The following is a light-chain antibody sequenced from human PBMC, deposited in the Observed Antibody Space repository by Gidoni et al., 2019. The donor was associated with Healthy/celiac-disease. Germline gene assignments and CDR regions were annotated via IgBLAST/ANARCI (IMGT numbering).Light chain of an antibody. CDR2: LGS. CDR3: MQALQTPPTWT. Sequence: DIVMTQSPLSLPVTPGEPASISCRSSQSQPGQSPQLLIYLGSNRASGVPDRFSGSGSGTDFTLKISRVEAEDVGVYYCMQALQTPPTWTFGQGTKVEIK. V-gene: IGKV2-28*01. CDR1: QS. J-gene: IGKJ1*01.